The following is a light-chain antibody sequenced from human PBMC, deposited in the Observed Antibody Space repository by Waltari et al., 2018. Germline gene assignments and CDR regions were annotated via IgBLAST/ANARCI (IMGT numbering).Light chain of an antibody. CDR2: KAS. Sequence: DIQLTQSPYSLSGSVGDRVTITCRASQGISSYLAWYQQKQGKDPKLLIYKASSLQSGVPSRFSCSGSVTEFTLTISSLQPENFAVYYCQQRYSYPLTCGGETKVEIK. CDR3: QQRYSYPLT. V-gene: IGKV1-9*01. CDR1: QGISSY. J-gene: IGKJ4*01.